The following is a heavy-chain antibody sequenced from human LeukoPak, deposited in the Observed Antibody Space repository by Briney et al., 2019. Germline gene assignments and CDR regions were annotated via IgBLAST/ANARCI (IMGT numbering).Heavy chain of an antibody. Sequence: SETLSLTCTVSGGSISSYYWSWIRQPPGKGPEWIGYIYTSGSTNYNPSLKSRVTISVDTSKNQFSLKLSSVTAADTAVYYCARNSIGGGYFQHWGQGTLVTVSS. J-gene: IGHJ1*01. CDR1: GGSISSYY. D-gene: IGHD2/OR15-2a*01. CDR2: IYTSGST. CDR3: ARNSIGGGYFQH. V-gene: IGHV4-4*09.